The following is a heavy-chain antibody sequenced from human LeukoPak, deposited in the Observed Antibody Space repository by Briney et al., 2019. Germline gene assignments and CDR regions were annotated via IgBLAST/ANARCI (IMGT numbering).Heavy chain of an antibody. J-gene: IGHJ4*02. V-gene: IGHV3-13*01. CDR1: GFTFSSYD. CDR3: ARGAEAAGTMDY. Sequence: GGSLRLSCAASGFTFSSYDMHWVRQATGKGLEWVSAIGTAGDTYYPGSVKGRFTISRENAKNSLYLQMNSRRAGDTAVYYCARGAEAAGTMDYWGQGTLVTVSS. D-gene: IGHD6-13*01. CDR2: IGTAGDT.